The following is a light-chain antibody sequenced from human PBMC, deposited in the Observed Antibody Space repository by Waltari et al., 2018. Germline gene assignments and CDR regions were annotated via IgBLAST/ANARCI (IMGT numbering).Light chain of an antibody. CDR1: SGSIASNY. Sequence: NFMLTQPHSVSESPGKTVTISCTRSSGSIASNYVQWYHQRPGSSPTTVIYEDNQRPSGVPYRFSGSIDSSSNSASLTISGLKTEDEADFYCQSYDSSNRDVVFGGGTKLTVL. CDR2: EDN. CDR3: QSYDSSNRDVV. J-gene: IGLJ2*01. V-gene: IGLV6-57*01.